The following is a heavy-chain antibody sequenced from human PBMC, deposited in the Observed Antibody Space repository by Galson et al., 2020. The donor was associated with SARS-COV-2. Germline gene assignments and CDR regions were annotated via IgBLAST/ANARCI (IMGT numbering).Heavy chain of an antibody. CDR3: AKESNDYGDYAHDY. CDR2: ISYDGSNK. CDR1: GFTFSSYG. D-gene: IGHD4-17*01. J-gene: IGHJ4*02. V-gene: IGHV3-30*18. Sequence: GESLKISCAASGFTFSSYGMHWVRQAPGKGLEWVAVISYDGSNKYYADSVKGRFTISRDNSKNTLYLQMNSLRAEDTAVYYCAKESNDYGDYAHDYWGQGTLVTVSS.